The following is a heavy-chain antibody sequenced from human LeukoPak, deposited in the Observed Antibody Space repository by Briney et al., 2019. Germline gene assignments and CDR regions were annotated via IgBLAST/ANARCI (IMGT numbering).Heavy chain of an antibody. CDR3: ARWYSSSWYFDY. CDR1: GGSISSYY. V-gene: IGHV4-59*12. D-gene: IGHD6-13*01. CDR2: IYYSGST. Sequence: PSETLSLTCTVSGGSISSYYWSWIRQPPGKGLEWIGYIYYSGSTYYNPSLKSRVTISVDTSKNQFSLKLSSVTAADTAVYYCARWYSSSWYFDYWGQGTLVTVSS. J-gene: IGHJ4*02.